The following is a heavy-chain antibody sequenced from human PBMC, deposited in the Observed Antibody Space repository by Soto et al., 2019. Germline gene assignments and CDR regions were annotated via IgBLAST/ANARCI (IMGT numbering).Heavy chain of an antibody. J-gene: IGHJ5*02. CDR3: ATYVVPTAIGMGYCDP. CDR2: IYHTGIT. V-gene: IGHV4-30-4*01. CDR1: GGSISSGDYY. Sequence: QVQLQESGPGLVKPSQTLSLTCTVSGGSISSGDYYWSWIRQPPGKGLEWIRYIYHTGITFYNPSLKSRVTLSVDTAKNQLSLQLKSVTAADTAVYYCATYVVPTAIGMGYCDPWGQGTLVTVSS. D-gene: IGHD2-21*02.